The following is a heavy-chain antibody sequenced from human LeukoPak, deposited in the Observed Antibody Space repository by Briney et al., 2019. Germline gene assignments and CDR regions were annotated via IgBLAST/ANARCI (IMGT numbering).Heavy chain of an antibody. V-gene: IGHV3-30*04. J-gene: IGHJ5*02. CDR1: GFTFSSYA. CDR2: ISYDGSNK. D-gene: IGHD6-13*01. CDR3: ARDAHSSSWYLNWFDP. Sequence: PGRSLRLSCAASGFTFSSYAMHWVRQAPGKGLEWVAVISYDGSNKYYADPVKGRFTISRDNSKNTLYLQMNSLRAEDTAVYYCARDAHSSSWYLNWFDPWGQGTLVTVSS.